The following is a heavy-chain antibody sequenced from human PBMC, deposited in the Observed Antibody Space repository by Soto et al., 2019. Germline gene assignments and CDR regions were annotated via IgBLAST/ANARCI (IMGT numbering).Heavy chain of an antibody. Sequence: GGSLRLSCAASGFTFSTCWMNWVRQAPGEGLVWVARINRDGSTTTYADSVKGRFTISRDNAKNTLYLQMNSLRAEDTAVYYCAKDANFGGPNYYSYGMDVWGQGTTVTVSS. CDR1: GFTFSTCW. V-gene: IGHV3-74*03. D-gene: IGHD3-3*01. CDR3: AKDANFGGPNYYSYGMDV. J-gene: IGHJ6*02. CDR2: INRDGSTT.